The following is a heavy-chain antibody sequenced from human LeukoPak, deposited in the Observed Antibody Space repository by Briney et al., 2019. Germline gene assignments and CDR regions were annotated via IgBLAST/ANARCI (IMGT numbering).Heavy chain of an antibody. D-gene: IGHD3-22*01. CDR1: GYLFHNYG. Sequence: AASVKVSCKASGYLFHNYGFSWVRQAPGQGLEWMGWISAYNGNTKYAQELQGRVTMSTDTSTNTAYMELRSLRSDDTAVYFCARDIGQWGYYDSRGHFRDFWGQGTLVTVSS. J-gene: IGHJ4*02. V-gene: IGHV1-18*01. CDR3: ARDIGQWGYYDSRGHFRDF. CDR2: ISAYNGNT.